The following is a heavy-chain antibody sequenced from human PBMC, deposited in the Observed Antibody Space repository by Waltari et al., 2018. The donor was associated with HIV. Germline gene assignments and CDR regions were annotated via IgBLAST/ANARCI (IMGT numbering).Heavy chain of an antibody. CDR3: ARAEVVPAAMLGY. Sequence: QVQLQESGPGLVKPSETLSLTCTVSGGSISSYYWSWIRQPPGKGLEWIGYIYYSGSTSYNPSLKSRVTISVDTAKNQFSLKLGSVTAADTAVYYCARAEVVPAAMLGYWGQGTLVTVSS. D-gene: IGHD2-2*01. V-gene: IGHV4-59*01. J-gene: IGHJ4*02. CDR2: IYYSGST. CDR1: GGSISSYY.